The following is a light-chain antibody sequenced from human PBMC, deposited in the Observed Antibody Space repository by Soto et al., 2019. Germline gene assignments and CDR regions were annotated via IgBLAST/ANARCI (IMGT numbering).Light chain of an antibody. J-gene: IGLJ3*02. CDR3: SSFASSNTWV. Sequence: QSALTQPPSASGSPGQSVTISCTGTSSDVGAYNYVSWYQQHAGKAPKLVFYEVTKRPSGVPDRFSGSKSANTASLTVSGLQAEDEADDYCSSFASSNTWVFGGGTKLTVL. CDR2: EVT. CDR1: SSDVGAYNY. V-gene: IGLV2-8*01.